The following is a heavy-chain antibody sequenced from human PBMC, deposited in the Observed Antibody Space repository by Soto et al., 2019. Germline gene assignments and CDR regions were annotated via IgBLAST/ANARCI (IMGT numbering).Heavy chain of an antibody. D-gene: IGHD6-19*01. V-gene: IGHV1-3*01. CDR3: ARGPPTGSSGWLYFDS. Sequence: QVQLVQSGAEVKKPGASVKVSCKASGYPFINFAIHWVRQAPGQSLEWMGWIHGGTGNTKYSEKFQDRVTITRDTSASIVYMELSRLRSDDTAVYYCARGPPTGSSGWLYFDSWGQGPLVTGSS. J-gene: IGHJ4*02. CDR1: GYPFINFA. CDR2: IHGGTGNT.